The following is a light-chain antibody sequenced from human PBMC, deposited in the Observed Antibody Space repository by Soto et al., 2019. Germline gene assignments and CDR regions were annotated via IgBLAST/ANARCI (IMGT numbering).Light chain of an antibody. CDR1: QYISNF. CDR3: QKCKIAPFT. Sequence: DIQMTQSPSSLSAFVGDTVTITCRASQYISNFLAWYQQKPGKVPKLLIYAASTLQSGVPSRFSGSGSGTDFTLTISNLQPEDVATYYCQKCKIAPFTFGGGTKVEMK. V-gene: IGKV1-27*01. CDR2: AAS. J-gene: IGKJ4*01.